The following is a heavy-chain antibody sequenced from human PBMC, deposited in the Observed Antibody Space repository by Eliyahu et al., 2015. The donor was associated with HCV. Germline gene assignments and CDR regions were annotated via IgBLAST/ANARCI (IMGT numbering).Heavy chain of an antibody. J-gene: IGHJ4*02. CDR3: ARGGELSFFFVLRD. D-gene: IGHD3-16*02. Sequence: HLQLLESGPGLVKPSETLSLTCXXXGGSIXXHYWGWVRQPPGRGLEWXANIYYXGSTYYNPSLKSRVTMFVDRSKNQFSLRLSSVTAADTAVYYCARGGELSFFFVLRDWGQGTLVTVSS. V-gene: IGHV4-39*02. CDR1: GGSIXXHY. CDR2: IYYXGST.